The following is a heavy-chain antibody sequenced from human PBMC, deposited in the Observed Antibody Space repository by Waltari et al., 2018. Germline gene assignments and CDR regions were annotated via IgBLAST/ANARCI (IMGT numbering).Heavy chain of an antibody. D-gene: IGHD5-18*01. Sequence: QVQLVQSGAEVKKPGASVKVSCKASGYTFTGHYMHWVPPAPGQGLEWMGRINPNSGGTNYAQKFQGRVTMTRDTSISTAYMELSRLRSDDTAVYYCARDLSVDTAMVTWFDPWGQGTLVTVSS. V-gene: IGHV1-2*06. CDR2: INPNSGGT. CDR1: GYTFTGHY. J-gene: IGHJ5*02. CDR3: ARDLSVDTAMVTWFDP.